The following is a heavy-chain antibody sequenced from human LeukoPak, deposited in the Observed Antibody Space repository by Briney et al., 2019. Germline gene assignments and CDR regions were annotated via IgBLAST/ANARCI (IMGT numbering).Heavy chain of an antibody. CDR1: GGSISSSSYY. Sequence: SETLSLTCTVSGGSISSSSYYWGWIRQPPGKGLKWIGSINYSGNTYYNPSLNSRVTISVDTSKNQFSLKLSSVTAADTAVYYCADPDAFDIWGQGTMVTVSS. J-gene: IGHJ3*02. CDR2: INYSGNT. CDR3: ADPDAFDI. V-gene: IGHV4-39*07.